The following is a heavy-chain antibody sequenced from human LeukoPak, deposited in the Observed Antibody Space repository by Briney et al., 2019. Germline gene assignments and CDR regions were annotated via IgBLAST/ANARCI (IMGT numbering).Heavy chain of an antibody. CDR1: GFSLNTRGVG. CDR2: IYWNDDN. CDR3: AHSTFDSGNSYFDQ. J-gene: IGHJ4*02. V-gene: IGHV2-5*01. Sequence: SGPTLVNPTQTLTLTCTFSGFSLNTRGVGVAWIRQPPGKALEWLALIYWNDDNRYSPSLKRRLTITKGTSKNQVVLTMTNMDPVDTATYYCAHSTFDSGNSYFDQWGQGTLVTVSS. D-gene: IGHD3-16*01.